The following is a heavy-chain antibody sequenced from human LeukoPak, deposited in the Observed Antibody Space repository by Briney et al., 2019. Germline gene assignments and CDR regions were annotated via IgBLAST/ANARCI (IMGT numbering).Heavy chain of an antibody. Sequence: GGSLRLSCAASGFTFSSYSMNWVSQAPGKGLEWVSSISSSSSYIYYADSVKGRFTISRDNAKNSLYLQMNSLRAEDTAVYYCARDEYSSSSPAGDYWGQGTLVTVSS. V-gene: IGHV3-21*01. J-gene: IGHJ4*02. D-gene: IGHD6-6*01. CDR1: GFTFSSYS. CDR3: ARDEYSSSSPAGDY. CDR2: ISSSSSYI.